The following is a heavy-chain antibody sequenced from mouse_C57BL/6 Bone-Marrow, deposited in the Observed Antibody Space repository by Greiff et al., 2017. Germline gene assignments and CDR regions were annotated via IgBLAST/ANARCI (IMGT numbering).Heavy chain of an antibody. CDR3: ARRDYYCSSLHWYFDV. CDR2: INPSNGGT. Sequence: VQLQQPGTELVKPGASVKLSCKASGYTFTSYWMHWVKQRPGQGLEWIGNINPSNGGTNYNEKFKSKATLTVDKSSSTAYMQLSSLTSEDSSVYYCARRDYYCSSLHWYFDVWGTGTTVTVSS. V-gene: IGHV1-53*01. D-gene: IGHD1-1*01. CDR1: GYTFTSYW. J-gene: IGHJ1*03.